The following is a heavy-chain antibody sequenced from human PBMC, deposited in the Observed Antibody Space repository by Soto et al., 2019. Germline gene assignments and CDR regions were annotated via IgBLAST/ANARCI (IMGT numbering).Heavy chain of an antibody. CDR1: GGSISSGGYY. Sequence: PSETLSLTCTVSGGSISSGGYYWSWIRQHPGKGLEWIGYIYYSGSTNYNPSLKSRVTISVDTSKNQFSLKLSSVTASDSAVYYCARTRRGYSGYADYWGQGTLVTVSS. V-gene: IGHV4-61*08. CDR2: IYYSGST. CDR3: ARTRRGYSGYADY. D-gene: IGHD5-12*01. J-gene: IGHJ4*02.